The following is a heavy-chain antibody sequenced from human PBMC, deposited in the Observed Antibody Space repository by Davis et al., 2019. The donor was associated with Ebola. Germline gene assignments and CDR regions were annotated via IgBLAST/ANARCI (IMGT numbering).Heavy chain of an antibody. J-gene: IGHJ5*02. D-gene: IGHD3-16*02. CDR2: IYYSGST. CDR1: GGSVSSGSYY. CDR3: ARDLRSYRLNWFDP. Sequence: SETLSLTCTVSGGSVSSGSYYWSWIRQPPEKGLEWVGYIYYSGSTNYNPSLKSRVTISVDTSKNQFSLKLSSVTAADTAVYYCARDLRSYRLNWFDPWGQGTLVTVSS. V-gene: IGHV4-61*01.